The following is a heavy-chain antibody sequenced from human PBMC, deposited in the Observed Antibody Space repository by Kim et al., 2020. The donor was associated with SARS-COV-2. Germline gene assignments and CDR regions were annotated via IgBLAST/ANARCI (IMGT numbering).Heavy chain of an antibody. V-gene: IGHV3-23*01. Sequence: GGSLRLSCTASEFSFSSYDMNWIRQAPGTGLEWVSEIRSSDGATYYAGSVKGRFTISRDNSKKTLYLQMNGLRAEDTAVYYCAKGGDVWGGHREYYFEY. CDR3: AKGGDVWGGHREYYFEY. J-gene: IGHJ4*01. CDR2: IRSSDGAT. CDR1: EFSFSSYD. D-gene: IGHD3-16*02.